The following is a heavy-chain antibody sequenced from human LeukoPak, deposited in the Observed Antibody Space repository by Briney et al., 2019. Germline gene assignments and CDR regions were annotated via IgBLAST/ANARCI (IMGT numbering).Heavy chain of an antibody. CDR2: ISSSGSTI. J-gene: IGHJ6*04. V-gene: IGHV3-11*04. D-gene: IGHD3-10*01. CDR1: GFTFGDYY. CDR3: VEVAKYYYGSETYYFFEH. Sequence: PGGSLRLSCAASGFTFGDYYMSWIRQAPGKGLEWVSYISSSGSTIYYADSVKGRFTISRDNAKNSLDLQMNSLRVEDTGIYYCVEVAKYYYGSETYYFFEHWGKGTPVTASS.